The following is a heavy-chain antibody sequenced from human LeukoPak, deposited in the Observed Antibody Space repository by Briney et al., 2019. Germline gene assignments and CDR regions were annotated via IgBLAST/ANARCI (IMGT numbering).Heavy chain of an antibody. D-gene: IGHD5-24*01. V-gene: IGHV4-59*01. CDR1: DDSNTVSY. J-gene: IGHJ4*02. Sequence: SETLSLTCTVSDDSNTVSYWSWIRQPPGKGLEWVGFINYTRSTNYNPSLKGRVTMSLDTSKKQFSLNLISVTAADTAVYYCATGRDAYKTGYWGQGILVTVSS. CDR3: ATGRDAYKTGY. CDR2: INYTRST.